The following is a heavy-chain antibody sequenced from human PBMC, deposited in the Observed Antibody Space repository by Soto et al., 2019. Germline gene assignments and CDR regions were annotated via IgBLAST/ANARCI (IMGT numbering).Heavy chain of an antibody. V-gene: IGHV3-30*18. J-gene: IGHJ4*02. D-gene: IGHD3-3*01. CDR2: ISYDGSNK. Sequence: PVGSLRLSCAASGFTFSSYGMHWVRQAPGKGLEWVAVISYDGSNKYYADSVKGRFTISRDNSKNTLYLQMNSLRAEDTAVYYCAKDPSRDFWSGYSYYFDYWGQGTLVTVSS. CDR1: GFTFSSYG. CDR3: AKDPSRDFWSGYSYYFDY.